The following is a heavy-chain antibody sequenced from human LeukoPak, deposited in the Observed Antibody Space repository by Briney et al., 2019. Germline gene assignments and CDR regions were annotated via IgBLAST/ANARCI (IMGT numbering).Heavy chain of an antibody. J-gene: IGHJ5*02. CDR3: ARKLRLGGNWFDP. CDR2: IIPISGTT. V-gene: IGHV1-69*13. D-gene: IGHD1-26*01. Sequence: SVKVSCKTSGGTLTSYAITWVRQAPGQGLEWMGKIIPISGTTNYAQKFQGRVTFTADESTSTAYMELSSLRSEDTALYYCARKLRLGGNWFDPWGQGTLVTVSS. CDR1: GGTLTSYA.